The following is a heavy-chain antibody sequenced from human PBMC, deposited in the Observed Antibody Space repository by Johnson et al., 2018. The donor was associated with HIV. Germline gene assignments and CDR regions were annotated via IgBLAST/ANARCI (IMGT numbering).Heavy chain of an antibody. CDR3: ARGYTWNDVSI. Sequence: VQLVESGGGLVQPGGSLRLSCAASGFTVSSNYMSWVRQAPGKGLEWVSVIDTAGSTYFADSVKGRFTISRDNFKNTVYLQMNSLRTVDTAVYYCARGYTWNDVSIWGQGTMVTVSS. V-gene: IGHV3-66*02. CDR2: IDTAGST. J-gene: IGHJ3*02. D-gene: IGHD1-1*01. CDR1: GFTVSSNY.